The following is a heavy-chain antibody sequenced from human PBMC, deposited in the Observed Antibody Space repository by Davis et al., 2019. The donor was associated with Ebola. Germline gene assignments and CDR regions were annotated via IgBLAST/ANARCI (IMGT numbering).Heavy chain of an antibody. CDR3: ARDGPIAVAGMRKYNYYYGMDV. V-gene: IGHV3-33*08. Sequence: GGSLRLSCAASGFTFSSYGMHWVRQAPGKGLEWVAVIWYDGSNQYYADSVKGRFTISRDNYKNTLYLQMNSLRAEDTAVYYCARDGPIAVAGMRKYNYYYGMDVWGQGTTVTVSS. J-gene: IGHJ6*02. D-gene: IGHD6-19*01. CDR1: GFTFSSYG. CDR2: IWYDGSNQ.